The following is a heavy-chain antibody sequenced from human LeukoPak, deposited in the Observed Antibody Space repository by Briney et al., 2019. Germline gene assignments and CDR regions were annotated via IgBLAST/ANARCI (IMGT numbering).Heavy chain of an antibody. J-gene: IGHJ4*02. CDR2: ISWNSGGI. D-gene: IGHD3-22*01. Sequence: PGRSLRPSCAAFGFTLDDYAMHWVRQAPGKGLEWVSGISWNSGGIGYADSVKGRFTISRDNAKNSLYLQMNSLRAEDTALYYCAKDMSSGYFYWGQGTLVTVSS. CDR1: GFTLDDYA. V-gene: IGHV3-9*01. CDR3: AKDMSSGYFY.